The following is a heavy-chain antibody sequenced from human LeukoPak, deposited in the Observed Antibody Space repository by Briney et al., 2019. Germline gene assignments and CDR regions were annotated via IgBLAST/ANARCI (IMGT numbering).Heavy chain of an antibody. D-gene: IGHD3-22*01. CDR3: AKDSSVYYYDSRNCDY. CDR1: GFTFSSYG. CDR2: IRYDGSNK. J-gene: IGHJ4*02. Sequence: GGSLRLSCAASGFTFSSYGMHWVRQAPGKGLEWVAFIRYDGSNKYYADSVKGRFTISRDNSKNTLYLQMNSLRAEDAAVYYCAKDSSVYYYDSRNCDYWGQGTLVTVSS. V-gene: IGHV3-30*02.